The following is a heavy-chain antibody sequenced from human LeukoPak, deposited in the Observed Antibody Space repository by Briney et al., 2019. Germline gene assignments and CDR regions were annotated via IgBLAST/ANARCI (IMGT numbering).Heavy chain of an antibody. D-gene: IGHD2-2*01. V-gene: IGHV1-46*01. Sequence: ASVKVSRKASGYTFTSYYMHWVRQAPGQGLEWMGIINPSGGSTSYAQKFQGRVTMTRDTSTSTVYMELSSLRSEDTAVYYCARAQGYCSSTSCSPGYWGQGTLVTVSS. CDR1: GYTFTSYY. J-gene: IGHJ4*02. CDR3: ARAQGYCSSTSCSPGY. CDR2: INPSGGST.